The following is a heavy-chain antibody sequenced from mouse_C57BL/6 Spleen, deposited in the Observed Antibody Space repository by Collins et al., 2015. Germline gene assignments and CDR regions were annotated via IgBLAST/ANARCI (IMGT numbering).Heavy chain of an antibody. CDR3: ARDDSYSYFDY. J-gene: IGHJ2*01. Sequence: QVQLQQSGPELVKPGASVKISCKASGYSFTSYYIHWVKQRPGQGLEWIGWIYPGSGNTKYNEKFKGKATLTADTSSSTAYMQLSSLTSEDSAVYYCARDDSYSYFDYWGQGTTLTVSS. CDR1: GYSFTSYY. CDR2: IYPGSGNT. V-gene: IGHV1-66*01. D-gene: IGHD2-3*01.